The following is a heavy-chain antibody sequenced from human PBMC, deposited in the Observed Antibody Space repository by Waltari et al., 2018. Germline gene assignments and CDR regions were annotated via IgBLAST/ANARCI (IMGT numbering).Heavy chain of an antibody. CDR2: INHSGST. CDR1: GGSFSGYY. V-gene: IGHV4-34*01. CDR3: AREEATSFDY. J-gene: IGHJ4*02. Sequence: LSLTCAVYGGSFSGYYWSWIRQPPGKGLEWIGEINHSGSTNYNPSLKSRVTISVDTSKNQFSLKLSSVTAADTAVYYCAREEATSFDYWGQGTLVTVSS. D-gene: IGHD5-12*01.